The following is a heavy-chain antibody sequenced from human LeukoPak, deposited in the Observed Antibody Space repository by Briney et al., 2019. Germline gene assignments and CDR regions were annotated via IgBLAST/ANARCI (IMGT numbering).Heavy chain of an antibody. CDR3: ARGTLYDSSGYYRPFDY. V-gene: IGHV4-59*01. D-gene: IGHD3-22*01. Sequence: PSETLSLTCTVSGGCISSYYWSWIRQPPGKGLEWIGYIYYSGSTNYNPSLKSRVTISVDTSKNQFSLKLSSVTAADTAVYYCARGTLYDSSGYYRPFDYWGQGTLVTVSS. J-gene: IGHJ4*02. CDR2: IYYSGST. CDR1: GGCISSYY.